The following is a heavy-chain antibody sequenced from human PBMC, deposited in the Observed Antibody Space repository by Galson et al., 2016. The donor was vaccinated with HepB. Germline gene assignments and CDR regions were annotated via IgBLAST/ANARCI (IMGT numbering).Heavy chain of an antibody. CDR2: YDPEDDET. CDR1: GYRLTELS. J-gene: IGHJ4*02. V-gene: IGHV1-24*01. Sequence: SVKVSCKVSGYRLTELSLHRVRQSPGKGLEWLGGYDPEDDETVYAQKFQGRVSMSENTSSDTAYMELRSLKSDDTAVYFCARGVSGRFDFWGQGSLVTVSS. CDR3: ARGVSGRFDF. D-gene: IGHD5/OR15-5a*01.